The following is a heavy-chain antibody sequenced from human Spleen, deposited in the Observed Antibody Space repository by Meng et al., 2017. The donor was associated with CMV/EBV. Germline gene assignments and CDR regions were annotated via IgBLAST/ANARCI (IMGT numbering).Heavy chain of an antibody. J-gene: IGHJ4*02. D-gene: IGHD3-22*01. CDR2: INHSGIT. V-gene: IGHV4-34*01. CDR3: ARGLGYYDSSGHSQGWVY. CDR1: GGSFSGIY. Sequence: SETLSLTCAVYGGSFSGIYRNWIRQPPGEGLEWIGEINHSGITNYNPSLKSRVTISVDTSKNQFSLKLCSAAAAEMAVYYCARGLGYYDSSGHSQGWVYWGQGTLVTVSS.